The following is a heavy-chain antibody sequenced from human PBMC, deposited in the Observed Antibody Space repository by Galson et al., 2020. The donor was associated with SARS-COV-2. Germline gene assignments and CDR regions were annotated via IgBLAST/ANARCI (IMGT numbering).Heavy chain of an antibody. CDR1: GFTFSSSA. Sequence: QLGESLKISCRAPGFTFSSSAMHWVRPAPGKGLEWVAIISYDGTKRYNLDSVKGRFTISRDNSKNTLYLQMDSLTTEDTAVYYCARETDDYTSSWYDYWGQGTLVTVSS. V-gene: IGHV3-30*04. D-gene: IGHD6-13*01. CDR2: ISYDGTKR. J-gene: IGHJ4*02. CDR3: ARETDDYTSSWYDY.